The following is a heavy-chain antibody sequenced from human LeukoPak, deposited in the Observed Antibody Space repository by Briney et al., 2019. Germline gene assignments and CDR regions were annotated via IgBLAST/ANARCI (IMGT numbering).Heavy chain of an antibody. CDR1: GFTFSSYA. Sequence: GGSLRLSCAASGFTFSSYAMHWVRQAPGKGLEWVAVISYDGGNKYYADSVKGRFTISRDNSKNTLYLQMNSLRAEDTAVYYCARDQPRYCSGGSCYRYFDYWGQGTLVTVSS. CDR3: ARDQPRYCSGGSCYRYFDY. V-gene: IGHV3-30*04. D-gene: IGHD2-15*01. J-gene: IGHJ4*02. CDR2: ISYDGGNK.